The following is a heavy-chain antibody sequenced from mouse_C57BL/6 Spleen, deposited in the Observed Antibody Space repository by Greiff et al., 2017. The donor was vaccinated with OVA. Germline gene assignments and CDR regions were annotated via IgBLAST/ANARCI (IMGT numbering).Heavy chain of an antibody. CDR1: GYAFSSSW. V-gene: IGHV1-82*01. D-gene: IGHD1-1*01. J-gene: IGHJ3*01. CDR3: ARKGYGSSYPFAY. Sequence: VQLQQSGPELVKPGASVKISCKASGYAFSSSWMNWVKQRPGKGLEWIGRIYPGDGDTNYNGKFKGKATLTADKSSSTAYMQLSSLTSEDSAVYFCARKGYGSSYPFAYWGQGTLVTVSA. CDR2: IYPGDGDT.